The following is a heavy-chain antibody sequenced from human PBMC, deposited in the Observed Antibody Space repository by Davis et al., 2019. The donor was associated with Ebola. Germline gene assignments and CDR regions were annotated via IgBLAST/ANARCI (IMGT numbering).Heavy chain of an antibody. CDR2: IWYDGSNK. D-gene: IGHD2-2*01. J-gene: IGHJ6*03. CDR1: GLTFSSYC. Sequence: PGGSLRLSCAASGLTFSSYCMHWVRQAPGKGLEWVAVIWYDGSNKYYADSVKGRFTISRDNSKTTLYLQMNSLRAEDTAVYYCARVVVVPAEDYYYYMDVWGKGTTVTVSS. CDR3: ARVVVVPAEDYYYYMDV. V-gene: IGHV3-33*08.